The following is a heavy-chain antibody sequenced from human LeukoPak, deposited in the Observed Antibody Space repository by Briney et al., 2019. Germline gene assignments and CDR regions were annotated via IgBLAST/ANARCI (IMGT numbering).Heavy chain of an antibody. D-gene: IGHD3-10*01. CDR2: ISSSSSTI. CDR3: AKSGSGNYYDRFDY. J-gene: IGHJ4*02. Sequence: PGGSLRLSCAASGFTFSSYSMNWVRQAPGKGLEWVSYISSSSSTIYYADSVKGRFTISSDSSKNTLYLQMNSLRAEDTAVYYCAKSGSGNYYDRFDYWGQGTLITVSS. V-gene: IGHV3-48*04. CDR1: GFTFSSYS.